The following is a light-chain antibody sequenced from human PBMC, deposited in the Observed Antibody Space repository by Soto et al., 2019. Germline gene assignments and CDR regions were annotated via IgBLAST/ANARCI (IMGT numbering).Light chain of an antibody. CDR1: QSISSY. J-gene: IGKJ1*01. CDR3: QQSYSTPRT. Sequence: DIQITQSPSSLSAPVGDRVTITCRASQSISSYLNWYQQKPGKAPKLLIYAASSLQSGVPSRFSGSGSGTDFTLTISSLQPEDFANYYCQQSYSTPRTFGQGTKVDIK. CDR2: AAS. V-gene: IGKV1-39*01.